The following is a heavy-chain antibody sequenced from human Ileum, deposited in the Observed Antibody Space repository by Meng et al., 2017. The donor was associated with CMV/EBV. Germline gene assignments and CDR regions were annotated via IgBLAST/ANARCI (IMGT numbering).Heavy chain of an antibody. Sequence: GGSLRLSCAASGFTFSSYEMNWVRQAPGQGLEWVSVIYSGGSTYYADSVKGRFTISRDNSKNTLYLQMNSLRAEDTAVYYCAREIYCSSRSCYTHYGMDVWGQGTTVTVSS. CDR2: IYSGGST. D-gene: IGHD2-2*02. CDR3: AREIYCSSRSCYTHYGMDV. J-gene: IGHJ6*02. V-gene: IGHV3-53*01. CDR1: GFTFSSYE.